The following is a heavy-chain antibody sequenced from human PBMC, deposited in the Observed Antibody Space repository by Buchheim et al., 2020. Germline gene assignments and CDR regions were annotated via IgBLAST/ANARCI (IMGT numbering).Heavy chain of an antibody. V-gene: IGHV3-23*01. Sequence: EVQVLESGGGLAQPGGSLRLSCAASGFSFSTYAMHWVRQAPGKGLEWVSGISGSGGSTYYADSVKGRFSISRDNFKNLLDLEMNSLRAEDTAVYYCAKKGLGRYVDYFDHWGQGTL. CDR3: AKKGLGRYVDYFDH. D-gene: IGHD1-26*01. CDR1: GFSFSTYA. CDR2: ISGSGGST. J-gene: IGHJ4*02.